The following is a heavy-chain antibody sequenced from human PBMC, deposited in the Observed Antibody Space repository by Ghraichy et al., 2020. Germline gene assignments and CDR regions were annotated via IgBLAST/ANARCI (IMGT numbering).Heavy chain of an antibody. CDR3: AKDGDVYGSGWYVNWFDP. D-gene: IGHD6-19*01. CDR1: GFTFSSYA. V-gene: IGHV3-23*01. J-gene: IGHJ5*02. CDR2: ISGSGGST. Sequence: GGSLRLSCAASGFTFSSYAMSWVRQAPGKGLEWVSAISGSGGSTYYADSVKGRFTISRDNSKNTLYLQMNSLRAEDTAVYYCAKDGDVYGSGWYVNWFDPWGQGTLVTVSS.